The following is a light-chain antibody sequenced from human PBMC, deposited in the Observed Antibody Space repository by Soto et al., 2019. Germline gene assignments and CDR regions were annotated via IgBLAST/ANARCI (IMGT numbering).Light chain of an antibody. CDR1: SSNIGAGYD. CDR3: QSHDSSLSVRV. V-gene: IGLV1-40*01. J-gene: IGLJ3*02. Sequence: QSVLTQPPSVSGAPGQRVTMSCTGSSSNIGAGYDVHWYQQLPGTAPKLLIYGNSNRPSGVPDRFSGSKSGTSASLDITGLQAEDEADYYCQSHDSSLSVRVFGGGTQLTVL. CDR2: GNS.